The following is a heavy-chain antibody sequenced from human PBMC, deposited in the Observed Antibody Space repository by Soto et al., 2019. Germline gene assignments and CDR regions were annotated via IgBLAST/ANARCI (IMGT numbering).Heavy chain of an antibody. V-gene: IGHV1-69*13. Sequence: SVKVSCKASGGTFSSYAISWVRQAPGQGLEWMGGIIPIFGTANYAQRFQGRVTITADESTSTAYMELSSLRSEDTAVYYCASNWNEPYYYYYGMDVWGQGTTVTVSS. J-gene: IGHJ6*02. D-gene: IGHD1-1*01. CDR2: IIPIFGTA. CDR1: GGTFSSYA. CDR3: ASNWNEPYYYYYGMDV.